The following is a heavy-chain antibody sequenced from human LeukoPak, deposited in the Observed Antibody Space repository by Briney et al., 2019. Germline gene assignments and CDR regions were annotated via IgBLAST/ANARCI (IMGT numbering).Heavy chain of an antibody. Sequence: PGGSLRLSCAASGFTVSSNFMSWVRQAPGKGLEWVSVIYSGGNTYYSDSVKGRFTISRDNSQTTLYLQMNSLRAEDTAVYYCALNLYCSSTSCYLGSFDYWGQGTLVTVSS. J-gene: IGHJ4*02. CDR2: IYSGGNT. D-gene: IGHD2-2*01. CDR3: ALNLYCSSTSCYLGSFDY. CDR1: GFTVSSNF. V-gene: IGHV3-66*01.